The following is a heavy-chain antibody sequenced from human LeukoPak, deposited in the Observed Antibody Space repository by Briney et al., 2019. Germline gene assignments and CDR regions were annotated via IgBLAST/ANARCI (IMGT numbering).Heavy chain of an antibody. Sequence: GGSLRLSCAASGFTFSSYGMHWVRQAPGKGLEWVAFIRYDGSNKYYADSVKGRFTISRDNSKNTLYLQMNSLRAEDTAVYYCANPHSGSLTYYFDYWGQGTLVTVSS. CDR1: GFTFSSYG. J-gene: IGHJ4*02. CDR3: ANPHSGSLTYYFDY. CDR2: IRYDGSNK. V-gene: IGHV3-30*02. D-gene: IGHD1-26*01.